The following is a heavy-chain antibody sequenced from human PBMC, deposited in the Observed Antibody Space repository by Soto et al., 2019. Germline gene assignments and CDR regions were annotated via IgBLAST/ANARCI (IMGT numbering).Heavy chain of an antibody. D-gene: IGHD5-18*01. CDR3: AKPPQGGYSYGPYYYYGMDV. J-gene: IGHJ6*02. CDR1: GFTFSSYA. Sequence: GGSLRLSCAASGFTFSSYAMSWVRQAPGKALEWVSAISGSGGSTYYADSVKGRFTISRDNSKNTLYLQMNSLRAEDTAVYYCAKPPQGGYSYGPYYYYGMDVWGQGTTVTVSS. CDR2: ISGSGGST. V-gene: IGHV3-23*01.